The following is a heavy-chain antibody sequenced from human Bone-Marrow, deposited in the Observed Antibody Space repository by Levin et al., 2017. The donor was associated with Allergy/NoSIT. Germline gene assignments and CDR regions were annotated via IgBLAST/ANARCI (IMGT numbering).Heavy chain of an antibody. CDR3: ARDVTYYYGSGTRGFQH. J-gene: IGHJ1*01. V-gene: IGHV4-38-2*02. CDR1: GYSISSGYY. D-gene: IGHD3-10*01. Sequence: SQTLSLTCTVSGYSISSGYYWGWIRQPPGKGLEWIGSIYHSGSTYYNPSLKSRVTISVDTSKNQFSLKLSSVTAADTAVYYCARDVTYYYGSGTRGFQHWGQGTLVTVSS. CDR2: IYHSGST.